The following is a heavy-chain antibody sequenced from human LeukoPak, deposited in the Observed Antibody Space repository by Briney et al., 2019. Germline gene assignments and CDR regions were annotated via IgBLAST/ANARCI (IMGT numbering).Heavy chain of an antibody. J-gene: IGHJ4*02. D-gene: IGHD3-10*01. V-gene: IGHV3-69-1*01. CDR2: VTFDSHG. CDR3: ASLRGVNR. Sequence: GGSLRLSCAASGFTFSVTGMTWVRQAPGKGLEWVSTVTFDSHGYYADSVKGRFTVSRDNAKNSLYLQMDSLSAEDTAVYYCASLRGVNRWGQGTLVTVSS. CDR1: GFTFSVTG.